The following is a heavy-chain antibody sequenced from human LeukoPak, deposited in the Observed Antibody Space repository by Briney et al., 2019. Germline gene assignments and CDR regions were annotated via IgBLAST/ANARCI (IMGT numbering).Heavy chain of an antibody. D-gene: IGHD3-22*01. J-gene: IGHJ5*02. V-gene: IGHV4-34*01. CDR2: INHSGST. CDR3: AATYYYDNSGQWFDP. Sequence: PSETLSLTCAAYGGSFSGYYWSWIRQPPGKGLEWIGEINHSGSTNYNPSLKSRVTISVDTSKNQFSLKLSSVTAADTAVYYCAATYYYDNSGQWFDPWGQGTLVTVSS. CDR1: GGSFSGYY.